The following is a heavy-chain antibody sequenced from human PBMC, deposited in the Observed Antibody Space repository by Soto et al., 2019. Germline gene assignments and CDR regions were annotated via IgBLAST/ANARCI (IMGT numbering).Heavy chain of an antibody. CDR1: GGSISSGGYS. CDR3: ARGLIVGATYDY. Sequence: PSETLSLTCTVSGGSISSGGYSWSWVRQPPGKGLEWIGYIYHSGSTYYNPSLKSRVTISVDRSKNQFSLKLSSVTAADTAVYYCARGLIVGATYDYWGQGTLVTVPQ. CDR2: IYHSGST. D-gene: IGHD1-26*01. J-gene: IGHJ4*02. V-gene: IGHV4-30-2*01.